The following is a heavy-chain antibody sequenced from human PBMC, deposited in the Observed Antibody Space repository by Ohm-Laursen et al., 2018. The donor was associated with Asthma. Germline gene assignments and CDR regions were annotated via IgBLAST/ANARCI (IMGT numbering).Heavy chain of an antibody. CDR2: IKQDGSEK. CDR1: GFTFRSYA. Sequence: SLRLSCTASGFTFRSYAMHWVRQAPGKGLEWVANIKQDGSEKYYVDSVKGRFTISRDNAKNSLYLQMNSLRAEDTDVYYCARDLYPGFDYWGQGTLVTVSS. J-gene: IGHJ4*02. CDR3: ARDLYPGFDY. V-gene: IGHV3-7*05. D-gene: IGHD3-16*02.